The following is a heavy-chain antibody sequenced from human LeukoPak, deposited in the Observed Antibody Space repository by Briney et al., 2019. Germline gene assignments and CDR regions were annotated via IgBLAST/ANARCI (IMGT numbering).Heavy chain of an antibody. Sequence: SETLSLTCTVSGDSISTYYWSWIRQPPGKGLEWIGYIYYRVTSDYNPSLKSRVTMSVDMSTRQISLKLSSVTAADTAVYYCAREAAYYGSGSYYKRVFDYWGQGTLVTVSS. CDR2: IYYRVTS. CDR3: AREAAYYGSGSYYKRVFDY. CDR1: GDSISTYY. D-gene: IGHD3-10*01. V-gene: IGHV4-59*12. J-gene: IGHJ4*02.